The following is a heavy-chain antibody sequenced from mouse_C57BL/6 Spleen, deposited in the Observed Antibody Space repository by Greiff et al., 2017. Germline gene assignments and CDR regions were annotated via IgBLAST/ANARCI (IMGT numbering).Heavy chain of an antibody. Sequence: QVQLQQSGAELVKPGASVKLSCKASGYTFTEYTIHWVKQRSGQGLEWIGWFYPGSGSIKYNEKFKDKATLTADKSSSTVYMELSRLTSEDSAVYFCARHGPIYYYGSSHWYFDVWGTGTTVTVSS. CDR3: ARHGPIYYYGSSHWYFDV. D-gene: IGHD1-1*01. J-gene: IGHJ1*03. V-gene: IGHV1-62-2*01. CDR1: GYTFTEYT. CDR2: FYPGSGSI.